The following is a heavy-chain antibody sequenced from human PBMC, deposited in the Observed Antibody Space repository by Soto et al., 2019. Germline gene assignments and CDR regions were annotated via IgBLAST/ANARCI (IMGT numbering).Heavy chain of an antibody. V-gene: IGHV3-33*01. Sequence: SLRLSCAASGFTFSNYCMHWVRQCPGKGLEWVAVIWYDGDNKYYADSVKGRFTISRDNSKNTLFMQMNTLRAEDTAVYYCARDSDYGSNSGWLDPWGQGTLVTVSS. J-gene: IGHJ5*02. CDR3: ARDSDYGSNSGWLDP. D-gene: IGHD4-17*01. CDR2: IWYDGDNK. CDR1: GFTFSNYC.